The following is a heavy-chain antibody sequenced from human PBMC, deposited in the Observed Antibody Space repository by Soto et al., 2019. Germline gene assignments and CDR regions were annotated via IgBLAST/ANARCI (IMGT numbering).Heavy chain of an antibody. CDR1: GYTFTGYY. V-gene: IGHV1-2*04. CDR3: VRDDSEYYDILTGYGMDV. Sequence: ASVKVSCKASGYTFTGYYMHWVRQAPGQGLEWMGWINPNSGGTNYAQKFQGWVTMTRDTSISTAYMELSRLRSDDTAVYYCVRDDSEYYDILTGYGMDVWGQGTTVTVSS. D-gene: IGHD3-9*01. CDR2: INPNSGGT. J-gene: IGHJ6*02.